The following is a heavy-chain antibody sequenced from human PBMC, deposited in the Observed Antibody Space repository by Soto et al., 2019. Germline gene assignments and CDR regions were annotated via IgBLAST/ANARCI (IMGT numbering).Heavy chain of an antibody. V-gene: IGHV1-2*02. CDR1: GYTFTGYY. J-gene: IGHJ6*02. D-gene: IGHD2-2*01. CDR2: VNPQTGGT. CDR3: ARERYQVISDGMDV. Sequence: ASVKVSCKASGYTFTGYYIHWVREAPGQGLEWMGWVNPQTGGTSYAQKFQGRVTLSRDTSINTAYLELSRLRFDDAAVYFCARERYQVISDGMDVWGQGTTVTVSS.